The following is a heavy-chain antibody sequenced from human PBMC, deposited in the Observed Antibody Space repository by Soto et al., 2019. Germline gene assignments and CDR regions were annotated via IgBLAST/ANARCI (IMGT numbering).Heavy chain of an antibody. D-gene: IGHD3-3*01. V-gene: IGHV4-34*01. J-gene: IGHJ3*02. Sequence: SETLSLTCAVYGGSFSGYYWSWIRQPPGKGLEWIGEINHSGSTNYNPSLKSRVTISVDTSKNQFSLKLSSVTAADTAVYYCASPYDFWSGYGAFDIWGQGTMVTVSS. CDR2: INHSGST. CDR1: GGSFSGYY. CDR3: ASPYDFWSGYGAFDI.